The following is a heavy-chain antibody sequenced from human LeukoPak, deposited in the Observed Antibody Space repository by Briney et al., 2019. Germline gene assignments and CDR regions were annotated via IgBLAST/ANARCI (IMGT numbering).Heavy chain of an antibody. CDR2: ISISGDST. J-gene: IGHJ4*02. CDR1: GFTFSSHA. CDR3: ANEIRPNDY. Sequence: GGSLRLSCAASGFTFSSHAMTWVRQAPGKGLQWVSSISISGDSTYYADSVKGRFTISRDNSKNTLYLQMNSLRADDTAVYYCANEIRPNDYWGQGTQVTVSS. V-gene: IGHV3-23*01.